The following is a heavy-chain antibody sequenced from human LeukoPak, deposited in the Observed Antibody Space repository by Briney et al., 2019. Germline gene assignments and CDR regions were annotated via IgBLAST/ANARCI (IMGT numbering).Heavy chain of an antibody. CDR1: GGSISSAGYY. V-gene: IGHV4-61*08. J-gene: IGHJ5*02. CDR2: IYYSGST. Sequence: SQTLSLTCTVSGGSISSAGYYWSWIRQPPGKGLEWIGYIYYSGSTNYNPSLKSRVTISVDTSKNQFSLKLSSVTAADTVVYYCARTPGDVFDPWGQGTLVTVSS. D-gene: IGHD3-10*01. CDR3: ARTPGDVFDP.